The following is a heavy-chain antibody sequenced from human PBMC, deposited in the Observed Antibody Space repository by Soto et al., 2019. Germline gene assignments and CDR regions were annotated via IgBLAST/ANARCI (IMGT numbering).Heavy chain of an antibody. CDR2: IVVSSGRT. V-gene: IGHV1-58*02. CDR3: SADQPHTAIGWPV. Sequence: GXSVKVSCTSSVFDFGNFGIQFLRQTRGRGLEWIGWIVVSSGRTNYARQFQGRVAFSRDMPSTKAYMDLYDLKSDDTAVYFCSADQPHTAIGWPVWGQGTTVTVSS. J-gene: IGHJ6*02. CDR1: VFDFGNFG.